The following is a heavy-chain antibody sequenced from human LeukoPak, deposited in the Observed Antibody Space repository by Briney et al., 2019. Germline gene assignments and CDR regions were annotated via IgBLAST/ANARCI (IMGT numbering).Heavy chain of an antibody. J-gene: IGHJ6*03. CDR1: GGTFSSYA. Sequence: GSSVKVSCKASGGTFSSYAISWVRQGPGQGLEWMGGIIPIFGTANYAQKFQGRVTITADESTSTDSMELSSLRSEDTAVYYCARGLYYYYCYYIDVWGKGTTVTVSS. CDR2: IIPIFGTA. CDR3: ARGLYYYYCYYIDV. V-gene: IGHV1-69*01.